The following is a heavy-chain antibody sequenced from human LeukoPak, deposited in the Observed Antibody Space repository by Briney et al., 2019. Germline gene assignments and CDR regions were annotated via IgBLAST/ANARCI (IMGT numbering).Heavy chain of an antibody. CDR3: ARDGIKSGSCPPPRGYYYGMDV. CDR1: GGSISSYY. D-gene: IGHD3-10*01. V-gene: IGHV4-4*07. J-gene: IGHJ6*02. CDR2: IYTSGGT. Sequence: SETLSLTCTVSGGSISSYYWSWIRQPAGKGLEWIGRIYTSGGTNYNPSLKSRVTMSVDTSKNQFSLKLSSVTAADMAVYYCARDGIKSGSCPPPRGYYYGMDVWGQGTTVTVSS.